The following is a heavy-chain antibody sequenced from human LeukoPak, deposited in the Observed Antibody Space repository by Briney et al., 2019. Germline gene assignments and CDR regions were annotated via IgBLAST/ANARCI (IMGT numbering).Heavy chain of an antibody. CDR1: GGSISSYY. J-gene: IGHJ4*02. CDR3: ARDGIAAPFDY. CDR2: IYYSGST. Sequence: ETLSLTCTVSGGSISSYYWSWIRQPPGKGLEWIGYIYYSGSTNYNPSLKSRVTISVDTSKNQFSLKLSSVTAADTAVYYCARDGIAAPFDYWGQGTLVTVSS. V-gene: IGHV4-59*01. D-gene: IGHD6-6*01.